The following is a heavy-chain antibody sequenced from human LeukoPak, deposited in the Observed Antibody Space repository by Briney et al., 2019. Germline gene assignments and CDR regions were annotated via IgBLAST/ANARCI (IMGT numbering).Heavy chain of an antibody. CDR3: APAYCGGDCYFRSDAFHI. J-gene: IGHJ3*02. CDR2: INPNSGGT. V-gene: IGHV1-2*02. Sequence: GASVKVSCKASGYTFTGYYMHWVRQAPGQGLEWMGWINPNSGGTNYAQKFQGRVTMTRDTSISTAYMELSRLRSDDTAVYYCAPAYCGGDCYFRSDAFHIWGQGTMVTVSS. CDR1: GYTFTGYY. D-gene: IGHD2-21*01.